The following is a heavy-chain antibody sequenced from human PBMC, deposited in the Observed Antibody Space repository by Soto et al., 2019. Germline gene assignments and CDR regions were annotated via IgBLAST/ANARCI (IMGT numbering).Heavy chain of an antibody. V-gene: IGHV4-59*08. J-gene: IGHJ4*02. D-gene: IGHD4-17*01. CDR1: GGSISSYY. CDR2: IYYSGST. Sequence: PSETLSLTCTVSGGSISSYYWSWIRQPPGKGLEWIGYIYYSGSTNYNPSLKSRVTISVDTSKNQFSLKLSSVAAADTAVYYCARHDYGDSTFDDWGQGTLVTVSS. CDR3: ARHDYGDSTFDD.